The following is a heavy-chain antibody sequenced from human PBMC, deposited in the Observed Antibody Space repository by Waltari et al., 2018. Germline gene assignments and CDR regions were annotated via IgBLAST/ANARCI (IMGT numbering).Heavy chain of an antibody. J-gene: IGHJ4*02. CDR1: GFSFSSFA. D-gene: IGHD3-16*01. CDR2: VGFDGRNK. Sequence: VQLVESGGGVVQTGRSLRLSCAASGFSFSSFAIHWVRRSPGKGLDWVAVVGFDGRNKFYAESVKGRFTISRDNSKNTLYLQMESLRAEDTAIYYCAKDVEGELYYFDNWGQGTLVTVSS. V-gene: IGHV3-30*18. CDR3: AKDVEGELYYFDN.